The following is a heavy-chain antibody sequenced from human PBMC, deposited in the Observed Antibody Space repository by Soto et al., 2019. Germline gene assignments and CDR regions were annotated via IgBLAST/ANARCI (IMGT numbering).Heavy chain of an antibody. Sequence: RASVKVSCKASGYTFTSYAMHWVRQAPGQRLEWMGWINAGNGNTKYSQKFQGRVTITRDTSASTAYMELSSLRSEDTAVYYCARVFGYYDSSGYPFPGFDYWGQGTLVTVSS. CDR2: INAGNGNT. CDR3: ARVFGYYDSSGYPFPGFDY. J-gene: IGHJ4*02. D-gene: IGHD3-22*01. V-gene: IGHV1-3*01. CDR1: GYTFTSYA.